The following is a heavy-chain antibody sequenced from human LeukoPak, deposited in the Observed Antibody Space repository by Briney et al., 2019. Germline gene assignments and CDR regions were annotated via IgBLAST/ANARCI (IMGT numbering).Heavy chain of an antibody. Sequence: SETLSLTCSVSGGSISSYYWTWIRQPPGKGLEWIGYIYYSGSTNYNPSLKSRLTISIDTPKKQFSLKLSSVTAADTAVYYCAREDSGSYYNFYYFYMDVWGKGTTVTISS. V-gene: IGHV4-59*12. CDR2: IYYSGST. J-gene: IGHJ6*03. CDR3: AREDSGSYYNFYYFYMDV. D-gene: IGHD3-10*01. CDR1: GGSISSYY.